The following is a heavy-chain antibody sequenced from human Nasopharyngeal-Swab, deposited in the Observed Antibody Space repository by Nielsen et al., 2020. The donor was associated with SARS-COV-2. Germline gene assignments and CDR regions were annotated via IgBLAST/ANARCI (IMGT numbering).Heavy chain of an antibody. D-gene: IGHD3-3*01. CDR1: GHTFTSYA. J-gene: IGHJ6*02. V-gene: IGHV1-3*01. CDR2: INAGNGNT. CDR3: ARAVRYYDFWSGYSPGFESYYYYGMDV. Sequence: ASVKVSCKASGHTFTSYAMHWVRQAPGQRLEWMGWINAGNGNTKYSQKFQGRVTITRDTSASTAYMELSSLRSEDTAVYYCARAVRYYDFWSGYSPGFESYYYYGMDVWGQGTTVTVSS.